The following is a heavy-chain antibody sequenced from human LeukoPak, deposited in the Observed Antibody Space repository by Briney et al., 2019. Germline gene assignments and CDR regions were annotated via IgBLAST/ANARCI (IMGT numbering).Heavy chain of an antibody. CDR3: ARGRDSSGHHYPDY. V-gene: IGHV3-72*01. CDR2: TRNKAKSYTT. J-gene: IGHJ4*02. D-gene: IGHD3-22*01. Sequence: GGSLRLSCAASGFSLSDHYMDWVPQAPRKGVEWVGRTRNKAKSYTTQYAPSVKGRFTISRDDSKNPMYLQMNSLKGEDTAVYYCARGRDSSGHHYPDYWGQGTLVTVSS. CDR1: GFSLSDHY.